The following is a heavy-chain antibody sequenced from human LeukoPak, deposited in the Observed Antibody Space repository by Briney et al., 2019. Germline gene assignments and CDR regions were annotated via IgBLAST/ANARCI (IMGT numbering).Heavy chain of an antibody. CDR2: IIPIFGTA. J-gene: IGHJ4*02. CDR3: ARDPRLRRGVTRSYSHFDF. Sequence: SVKVSCKASGGTFSSYAISWVRQAPGQGLEWMGGIIPIFGTANYAQKFQGRVTITADESTSTAYMELSGLRSEDTAVYYCARDPRLRRGVTRSYSHFDFWGQGTLVTVSS. D-gene: IGHD4-11*01. CDR1: GGTFSSYA. V-gene: IGHV1-69*13.